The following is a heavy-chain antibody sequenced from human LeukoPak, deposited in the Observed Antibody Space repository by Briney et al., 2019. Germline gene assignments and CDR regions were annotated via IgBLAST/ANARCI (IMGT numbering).Heavy chain of an antibody. Sequence: ETLSLTCTVSGGSISGGKDFWGWIRQPPGKGLEWIGTIYYSGSTYYNPSLKSRVTISVDTSKNQFSLRLTSVTAADTAVYYCARHRGHYDSSGHYADYWGQGTLLTVSS. CDR2: IYYSGST. J-gene: IGHJ4*02. CDR3: ARHRGHYDSSGHYADY. CDR1: GGSISGGKDF. V-gene: IGHV4-39*01. D-gene: IGHD3-22*01.